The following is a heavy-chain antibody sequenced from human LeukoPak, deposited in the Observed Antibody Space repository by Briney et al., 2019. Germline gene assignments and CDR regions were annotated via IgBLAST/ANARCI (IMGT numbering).Heavy chain of an antibody. D-gene: IGHD1-26*01. CDR1: GFTFGDYA. Sequence: GGSLRLSCTASGFTFGDYATSWVRQAPGKGLEWVGFIRSKAYGGTTEYAASVKGRFTISRDDSKSIAYLQMNSLKTEDTAVYYCTKRVKYGGTWDHFADWGQGTLVTVSS. V-gene: IGHV3-49*04. J-gene: IGHJ4*02. CDR2: IRSKAYGGTT. CDR3: TKRVKYGGTWDHFAD.